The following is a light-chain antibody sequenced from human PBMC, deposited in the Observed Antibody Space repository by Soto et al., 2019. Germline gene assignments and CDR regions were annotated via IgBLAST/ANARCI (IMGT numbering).Light chain of an antibody. J-gene: IGLJ1*01. CDR3: SSWTSGATYV. CDR1: SIDVGSYNY. Sequence: QYLLTXPSYVSVSPGQSITISIYGTSIDVGSYNYVSWYQHHPGKAPKLMIYDVNNRPSGDSNRFSGSKSGNTASLTISGLQAEDEADYYCSSWTSGATYVFGSGTKVTGL. V-gene: IGLV2-14*03. CDR2: DVN.